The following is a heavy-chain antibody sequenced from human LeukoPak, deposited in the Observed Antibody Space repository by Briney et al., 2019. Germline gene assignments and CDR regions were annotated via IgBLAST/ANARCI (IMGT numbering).Heavy chain of an antibody. CDR2: IYYSGST. J-gene: IGHJ3*02. CDR1: GGSISGSSYY. V-gene: IGHV4-39*01. D-gene: IGHD6-25*01. CDR3: ARAAKTASPFSTGAFDI. Sequence: TTSETLSLTCTVSGGSISGSSYYWGWIRQPPGKGLEWIGSIYYSGSTYYNPSLKSRVTISVDTSKNQFSLKLSSVTAADTAVYYCARAAKTASPFSTGAFDIWGQGTMVTVSS.